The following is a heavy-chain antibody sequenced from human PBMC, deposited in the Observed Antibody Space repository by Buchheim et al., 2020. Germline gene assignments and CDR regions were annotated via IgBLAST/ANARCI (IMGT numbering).Heavy chain of an antibody. CDR1: GGSVSDENYY. Sequence: QVQLQESGPRLVKPSETLSLTCTVSGGSVSDENYYWGWIRQSPGKGLEWIGYIYYSGSTYYNPSLKSRVTISVDTSKNQFSLKLSSVTAADTAVYYCARDFRGSSWNHYYYYYGMDVWGQGTT. CDR2: IYYSGST. CDR3: ARDFRGSSWNHYYYYYGMDV. D-gene: IGHD6-13*01. V-gene: IGHV4-31*03. J-gene: IGHJ6*02.